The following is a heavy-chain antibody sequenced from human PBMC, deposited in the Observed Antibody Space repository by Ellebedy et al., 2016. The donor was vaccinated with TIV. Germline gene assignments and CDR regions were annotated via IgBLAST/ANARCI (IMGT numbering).Heavy chain of an antibody. V-gene: IGHV1-69*13. CDR2: IVPIFGTP. CDR1: GGTFTTYA. J-gene: IGHJ6*02. D-gene: IGHD3-10*01. CDR3: ARVYGSGSYLYYYYGMDV. Sequence: AASVQVSCKASGGTFTTYAINWVRQAPGHGLEWMGGIVPIFGTPYYEHRFQGRVTITADESASTAYMELSSRRSEDTAVYYCARVYGSGSYLYYYYGMDVWGQGTTVTVSS.